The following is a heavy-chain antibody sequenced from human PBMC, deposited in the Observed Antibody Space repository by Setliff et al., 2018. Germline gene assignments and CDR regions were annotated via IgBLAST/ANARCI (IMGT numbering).Heavy chain of an antibody. V-gene: IGHV4-39*01. CDR1: GGSISDNNYY. J-gene: IGHJ6*03. D-gene: IGHD3-10*01. Sequence: SETLSLTCTVSGGSISDNNYYWGWIRQSPGKELEWIGSAYYNGDSYYNPSLKSRVTMSVDTSRNQFSLHLISVTAADTAVYYCARHVGTRSRGYNYYYYFMDVWGKGTTVTVSS. CDR3: ARHVGTRSRGYNYYYYFMDV. CDR2: AYYNGDS.